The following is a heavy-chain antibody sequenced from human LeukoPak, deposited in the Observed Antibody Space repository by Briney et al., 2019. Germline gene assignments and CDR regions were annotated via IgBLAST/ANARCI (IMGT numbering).Heavy chain of an antibody. V-gene: IGHV5-51*01. CDR3: ARRRVDYTQLGQYYYMDV. CDR2: IYPGDSDT. D-gene: IGHD4-11*01. CDR1: GYSFTSYW. Sequence: GESLKISCKGSGYSFTSYWIGWVRQMPGKGLEWMGIIYPGDSDTRYSPSFQGQVTISADKSISTAYLQWSSLKASDTAMYYCARRRVDYTQLGQYYYMDVWGKGTTVTVSS. J-gene: IGHJ6*03.